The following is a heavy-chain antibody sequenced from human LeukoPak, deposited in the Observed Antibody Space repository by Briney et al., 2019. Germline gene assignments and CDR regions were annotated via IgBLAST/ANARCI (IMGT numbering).Heavy chain of an antibody. D-gene: IGHD1-26*01. V-gene: IGHV1-69*02. CDR2: IIPILGIA. J-gene: IGHJ4*02. CDR1: GGTFTSYT. CDR3: ARVTEWELLRFAY. Sequence: SGKVSCKAAGGTFTSYTISWVRQAPGQGLEWMGRIIPILGIANYAQKFQGRVTITADKSTSTAYMELSSLRSEDTAVYYCARVTEWELLRFAYWGQGPLVTVSS.